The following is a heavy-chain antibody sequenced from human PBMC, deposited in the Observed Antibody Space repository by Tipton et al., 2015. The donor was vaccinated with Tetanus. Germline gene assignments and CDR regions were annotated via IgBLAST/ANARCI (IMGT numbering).Heavy chain of an antibody. V-gene: IGHV1-8*01. Sequence: QLVQSGAEVKKPGASVKVSCKASGYTFTSYDINWVRQATGQGLEWMGWMNPNSGNTGYAQKFQGRVTMTRNTSISTAYMELSSLRSEDTAVYYCARAGELDSSSWYPTDYYYYGMDVWGQGTTVTVSS. CDR2: MNPNSGNT. CDR3: ARAGELDSSSWYPTDYYYYGMDV. D-gene: IGHD6-13*01. J-gene: IGHJ6*02. CDR1: GYTFTSYD.